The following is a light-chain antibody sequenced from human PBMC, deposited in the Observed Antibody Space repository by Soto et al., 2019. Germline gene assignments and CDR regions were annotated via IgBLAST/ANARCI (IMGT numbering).Light chain of an antibody. CDR3: CSYAGSSSV. V-gene: IGLV2-23*02. CDR2: EVS. J-gene: IGLJ2*01. CDR1: SSDVGSYTL. Sequence: QSVLTQPASVSGSPGQSITISCTGTSSDVGSYTLVSWYQQHPGKAPKLMIYEVSKRPSGVSNRFSGSKSGNTASLTSSGLQAEDEADYYCCSYAGSSSVFGGGTKLTVL.